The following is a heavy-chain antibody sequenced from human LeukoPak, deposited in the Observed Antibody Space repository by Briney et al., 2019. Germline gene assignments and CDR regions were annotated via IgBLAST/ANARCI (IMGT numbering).Heavy chain of an antibody. CDR2: MNPNSGNT. D-gene: IGHD2-2*01. CDR3: AMVRYCSSTRCYYMDV. V-gene: IGHV1-8*01. Sequence: ASVKVSCKASGYTFTSYDINWVRQATGQGLERMGWMNPNSGNTGYAQKFQGRVTMTRNTSISTAYMELSSLRSEDTAVYYCAMVRYCSSTRCYYMDVWGKGTTVTVSS. CDR1: GYTFTSYD. J-gene: IGHJ6*03.